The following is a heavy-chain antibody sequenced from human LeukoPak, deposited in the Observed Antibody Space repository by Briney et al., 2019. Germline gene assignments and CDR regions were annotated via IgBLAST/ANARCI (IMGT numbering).Heavy chain of an antibody. CDR1: GFTFSSYG. CDR2: IRYDGSNK. D-gene: IGHD3-10*01. J-gene: IGHJ5*02. Sequence: GGSLRLSCAASGFTFSSYGMHWVRQAPGKGLEWVAFIRYDGSNKYYADSVKGRFTISRDNSKSTVYLQMNSLRVEDAAAYYCSKDLTSDFGGDLDPWGQGTLVTVSS. V-gene: IGHV3-30*02. CDR3: SKDLTSDFGGDLDP.